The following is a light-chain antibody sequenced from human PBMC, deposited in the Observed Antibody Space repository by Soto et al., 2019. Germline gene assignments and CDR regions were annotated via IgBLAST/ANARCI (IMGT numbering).Light chain of an antibody. Sequence: DIQMTQSPASLSASVGDRVTITCRASQTISSWLAWYQQKPGKAPKLLIYKASNLKSGVPSRFSGSGSGTEFTLTISNLQPDDFATYYCQQYNTYSFGQGTKVDIK. CDR1: QTISSW. CDR3: QQYNTYS. J-gene: IGKJ2*01. CDR2: KAS. V-gene: IGKV1-5*03.